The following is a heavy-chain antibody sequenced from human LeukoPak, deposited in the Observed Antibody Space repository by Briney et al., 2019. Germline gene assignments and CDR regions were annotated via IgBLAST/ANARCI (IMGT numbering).Heavy chain of an antibody. CDR2: INGDGSSA. V-gene: IGHV3-74*01. J-gene: IGHJ5*02. Sequence: GGSLRLSCAASGFTFSSYWMHWVRQAPGKGLVWVSRINGDGSSASYADSVKGRFTISRDNAKNTLYLQMNSLRAEDTAVYYCGQSSPVLLWSWGQGTLVTVSS. D-gene: IGHD3-10*01. CDR1: GFTFSSYW. CDR3: GQSSPVLLWS.